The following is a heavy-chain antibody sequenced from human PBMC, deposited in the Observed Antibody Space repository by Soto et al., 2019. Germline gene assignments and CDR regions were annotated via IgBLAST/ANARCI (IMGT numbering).Heavy chain of an antibody. J-gene: IGHJ3*02. V-gene: IGHV3-23*01. CDR1: GFTFSSYA. CDR3: AKIRLRPIGDAFDI. D-gene: IGHD1-26*01. Sequence: GGSLRVSCAASGFTFSSYAMSWVRQAPGKGLEWVSAISGSGGSTYYADSVEGRFTISRNNSKNTLYLQMNRLRAEDTGVYYLAKIRLRPIGDAFDIWGQGTMVTVSS. CDR2: ISGSGGST.